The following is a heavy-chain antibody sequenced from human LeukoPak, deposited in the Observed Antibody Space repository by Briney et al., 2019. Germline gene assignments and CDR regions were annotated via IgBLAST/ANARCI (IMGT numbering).Heavy chain of an antibody. CDR3: SRGVEGGTFDF. Sequence: GGSLRLSCAASGFTFGRLCMNWVRQAPGRGLEWVANIDKSGSRNNYVDSMKGRFTISRDNAKNSLFLEMSSLRADDTAVYFCSRGVEGGTFDFWGQGTTVTVSS. V-gene: IGHV3-7*05. CDR1: GFTFGRLC. CDR2: IDKSGSRN. D-gene: IGHD3-16*01. J-gene: IGHJ3*01.